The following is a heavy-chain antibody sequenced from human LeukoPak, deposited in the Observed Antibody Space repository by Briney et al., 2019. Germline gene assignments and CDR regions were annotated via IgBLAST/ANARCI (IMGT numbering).Heavy chain of an antibody. J-gene: IGHJ5*02. CDR3: ARQNGWGYFDWFDP. V-gene: IGHV4-34*01. D-gene: IGHD2-15*01. Sequence: NASETLSLTCAVYGGSFSGYYWSWIRQPPGKGLEWIGEINHSGSTNYNPSLKSRVTISVDTSKNQFSLKLSSVTAADTAVYYCARQNGWGYFDWFDPWGQGTLVTVSS. CDR2: INHSGST. CDR1: GGSFSGYY.